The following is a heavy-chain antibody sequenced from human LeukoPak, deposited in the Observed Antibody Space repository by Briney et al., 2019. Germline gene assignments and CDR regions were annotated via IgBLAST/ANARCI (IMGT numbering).Heavy chain of an antibody. Sequence: PGESLSLSCALSRLTASTNYMEWVRHPRGEVLEWVSILYSGSDTYYADSVKGRFTISRDSSKNILSLQMNNLRAEDTAVYYCARVGDHFHWYLDLWGRGTLVTVSS. D-gene: IGHD3-10*01. CDR3: ARVGDHFHWYLDL. CDR1: RLTASTNY. J-gene: IGHJ2*01. CDR2: LYSGSDT. V-gene: IGHV3-53*01.